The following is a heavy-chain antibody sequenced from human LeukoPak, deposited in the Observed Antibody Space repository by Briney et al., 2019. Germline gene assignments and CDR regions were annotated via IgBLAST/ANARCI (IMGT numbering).Heavy chain of an antibody. CDR2: ISGSAGTT. D-gene: IGHD6-19*01. V-gene: IGHV3-23*01. Sequence: PGGSLRLSCAASGLTFSTYAMSWARQAPGKGLEWVSAISGSAGTTHYADSVKGRFTISRDNSKNTLYLQMNSLKVEDTAVYYCARTQYLAVAYFDYWGQGTLVTVSS. CDR3: ARTQYLAVAYFDY. J-gene: IGHJ4*02. CDR1: GLTFSTYA.